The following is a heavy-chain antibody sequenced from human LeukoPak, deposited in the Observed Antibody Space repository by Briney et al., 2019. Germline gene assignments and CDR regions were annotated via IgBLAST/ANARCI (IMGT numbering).Heavy chain of an antibody. CDR3: ARSPGIAVAGSLDFDY. D-gene: IGHD6-19*01. J-gene: IGHJ4*02. Sequence: SETLSLTCTVSGGSISSYYWSWIRQPPGKGLEWIGYIFYSGSTNYNPSLKSRVTISVDTSKIQFSLKLSSVTAADTAVYYCARSPGIAVAGSLDFDYWGQGTLVTVSS. CDR1: GGSISSYY. V-gene: IGHV4-59*01. CDR2: IFYSGST.